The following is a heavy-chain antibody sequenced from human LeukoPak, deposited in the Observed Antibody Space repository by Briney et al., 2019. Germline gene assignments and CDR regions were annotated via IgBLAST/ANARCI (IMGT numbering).Heavy chain of an antibody. CDR2: IIPILGIA. CDR1: GGTFSSYT. V-gene: IGHV1-69*02. J-gene: IGHJ4*02. CDR3: ARLPGTIAVADSI. Sequence: GASVKVSCKASGGTFSSYTISWVRQAPGQGLEWMGRIIPILGIANYAQKFQGRVTITADKSTSTAYMELSSLRSEDTAVYYCARLPGTIAVADSIWGQGTLVTVSS. D-gene: IGHD6-19*01.